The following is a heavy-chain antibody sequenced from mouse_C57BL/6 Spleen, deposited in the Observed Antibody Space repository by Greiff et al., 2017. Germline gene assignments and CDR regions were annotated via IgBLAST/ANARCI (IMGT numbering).Heavy chain of an antibody. CDR3: ARKTAQATRSFDY. D-gene: IGHD3-2*02. J-gene: IGHJ2*01. CDR1: GYTFTDYY. CDR2: INPYNGGT. Sequence: EVQLQESGPVLVKPGASVKMSCKASGYTFTDYYMNWVKQSHGKSLEWIGVINPYNGGTSYNQKFKGKATLTVDKSSSTAYMELNSLTSEDSAVYYCARKTAQATRSFDYWGQGTTLTVSS. V-gene: IGHV1-19*01.